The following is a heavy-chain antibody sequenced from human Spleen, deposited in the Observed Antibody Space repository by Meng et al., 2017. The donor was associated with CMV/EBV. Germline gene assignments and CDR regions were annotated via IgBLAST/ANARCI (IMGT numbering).Heavy chain of an antibody. J-gene: IGHJ5*02. CDR2: VYYSGSA. Sequence: ASVSSSSYYWAWIRQPPGKGLEWIATVYYSGSAFYNPSLKGRVTLSLDTPNNQHSLRLTSVTGADAAVYYCARGDVAATVGLWFDPWGQGTLVTVSS. V-gene: IGHV4-39*07. CDR1: ASVSSSSYY. CDR3: ARGDVAATVGLWFDP. D-gene: IGHD6-25*01.